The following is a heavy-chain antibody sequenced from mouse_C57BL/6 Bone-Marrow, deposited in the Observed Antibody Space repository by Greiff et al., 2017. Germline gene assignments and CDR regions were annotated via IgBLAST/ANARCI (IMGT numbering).Heavy chain of an antibody. J-gene: IGHJ4*01. V-gene: IGHV2-2*01. CDR2: IWSGGST. CDR1: GFSLTSYG. Sequence: VQGVESGPGLVQPSQSLSITCTVSGFSLTSYGVHWVRQSPGKGLEWLGVIWSGGSTDYYAAFISRLSISKDNSKRQVFFKMNSLQADDTAIYYCARRSSAMDYWGQGTSVTVSS. CDR3: ARRSSAMDY.